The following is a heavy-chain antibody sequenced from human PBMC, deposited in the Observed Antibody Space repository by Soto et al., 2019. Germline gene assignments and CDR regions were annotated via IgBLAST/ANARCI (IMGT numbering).Heavy chain of an antibody. CDR3: ATSIGALSEN. J-gene: IGHJ4*01. D-gene: IGHD3-16*01. CDR2: ITESGNGT. Sequence: EVRLVESGGGFAQIGGSLRLSCVTSGFTFTSYAMTWVRQVPGMGLEWVSAITESGNGTFYADSVRGRFTISRDNSKSTLFLQMNSLRADDTALYFCATSIGALSENWGHRILVTVS. V-gene: IGHV3-23*04. CDR1: GFTFTSYA.